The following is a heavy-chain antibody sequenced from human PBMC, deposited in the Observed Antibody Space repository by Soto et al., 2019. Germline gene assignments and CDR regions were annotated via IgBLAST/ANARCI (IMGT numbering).Heavy chain of an antibody. CDR2: IWFDGSKR. D-gene: IGHD3-22*01. Sequence: VGSLRLSCAASGFSFSKFAMHWVRQAPGKGLECVAVIWFDGSKRDYADSVKGRFTVSRDNSENTLPLQMNNLRAEDTGVYYCARKGDSSGYPVYFDSWGQGTVVTVSS. CDR1: GFSFSKFA. V-gene: IGHV3-33*01. J-gene: IGHJ4*02. CDR3: ARKGDSSGYPVYFDS.